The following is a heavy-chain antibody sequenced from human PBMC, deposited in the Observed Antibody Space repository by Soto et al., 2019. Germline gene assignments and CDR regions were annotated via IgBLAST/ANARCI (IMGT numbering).Heavy chain of an antibody. Sequence: GGSLRLSCAASGFTFSSYSMNWVRQAPGKGLEWVSYISSSSSTIYYADSVKGRFTISRDNAKNSLYLQMNSLRDEDTAVYYCARVCPAASADGGNWRFDYWGQGTLVTVSS. CDR1: GFTFSSYS. CDR2: ISSSSSTI. J-gene: IGHJ4*02. D-gene: IGHD2-15*01. CDR3: ARVCPAASADGGNWRFDY. V-gene: IGHV3-48*02.